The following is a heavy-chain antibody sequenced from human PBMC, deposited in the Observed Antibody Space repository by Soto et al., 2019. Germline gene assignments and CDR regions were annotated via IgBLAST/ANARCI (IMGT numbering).Heavy chain of an antibody. J-gene: IGHJ4*02. CDR1: GFTFDDYA. Sequence: EVQLVESGGGLVQPGRSLRLSCAASGFTFDDYAMHWVRQVPGKGLEWVSGISWNSASIGYADSVKGRFTISRDNAKNSLYLQMNSLRAEDTALYYCARAGYCGPGCYYYFDYWGQGTLVTVSS. D-gene: IGHD2-21*02. CDR3: ARAGYCGPGCYYYFDY. V-gene: IGHV3-9*01. CDR2: ISWNSASI.